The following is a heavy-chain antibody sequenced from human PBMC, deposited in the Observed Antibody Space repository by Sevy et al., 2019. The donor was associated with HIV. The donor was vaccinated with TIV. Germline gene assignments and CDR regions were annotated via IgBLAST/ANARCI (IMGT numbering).Heavy chain of an antibody. J-gene: IGHJ1*01. CDR1: GFTFSSYA. V-gene: IGHV3-30*18. D-gene: IGHD3-10*01. CDR3: AKDHNLWSEGGFLHH. CDR2: ISYDGNNK. Sequence: GGSLRLSCAASGFTFSSYAIHWVRQTPGKGLEWVAVISYDGNNKYYADSVKGRLTVSRDNSKNTLYAQMNSLIAEGRAVYYCAKDHNLWSEGGFLHHWGQGTLVTVSS.